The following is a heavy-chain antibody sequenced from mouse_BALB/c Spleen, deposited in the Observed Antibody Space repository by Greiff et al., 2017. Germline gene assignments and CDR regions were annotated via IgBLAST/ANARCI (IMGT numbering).Heavy chain of an antibody. J-gene: IGHJ4*01. D-gene: IGHD1-1*01. CDR3: ARRTVVATEAMDY. CDR1: GFSLTSYG. Sequence: QVHVKQSGPGLVQPSQSLSITCTVSGFSLTSYGVHWVRQSPGKGLEWLGVIWSGGSTDYNAAFISRLSISKDNSKSQVFFKMNSLQANDTAIYYCARRTVVATEAMDYWGQGTSVTVSS. CDR2: IWSGGST. V-gene: IGHV2-2*02.